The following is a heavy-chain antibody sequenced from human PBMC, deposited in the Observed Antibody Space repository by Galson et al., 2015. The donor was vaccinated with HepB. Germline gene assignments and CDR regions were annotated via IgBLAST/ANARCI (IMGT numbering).Heavy chain of an antibody. CDR3: ARGAGAPRPTFGDTVMRLGAARFDP. J-gene: IGHJ5*02. CDR1: GDSISSGSYP. Sequence: TLSLTCAVSGDSISSGSYPWSWIRQPPGKGLEWIGHMYNTGSTFYKPSLRSRVTISLDRSKNQFSLKMTSVTAADTAVYYCARGAGAPRPTFGDTVMRLGAARFDPWGRGTQVTVSS. D-gene: IGHD6-6*01. CDR2: MYNTGST. V-gene: IGHV4-30-2*01.